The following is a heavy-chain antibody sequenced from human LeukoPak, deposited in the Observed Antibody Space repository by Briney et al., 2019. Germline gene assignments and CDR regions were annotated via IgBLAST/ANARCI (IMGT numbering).Heavy chain of an antibody. Sequence: GRSLRLSCAASGFTFTNYAMNWVRQAPGKGLEWVATVSYDGTDTSYADSVKGRFAIFRDNSKNTLYLQMNSLRTEDTAVYYCVRVRGFCTNGVCPSFDPWGQGTLVTVSS. CDR1: GFTFTNYA. D-gene: IGHD2-8*01. CDR2: VSYDGTDT. CDR3: VRVRGFCTNGVCPSFDP. V-gene: IGHV3-30*09. J-gene: IGHJ5*02.